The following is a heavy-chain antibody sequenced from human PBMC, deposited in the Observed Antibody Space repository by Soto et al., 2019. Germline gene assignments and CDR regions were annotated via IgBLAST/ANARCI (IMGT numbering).Heavy chain of an antibody. CDR1: GGSFNGYY. Sequence: SETLSLTCAVYGGSFNGYYWSWIRQPPEKGLEWVGEINHRGNTNYNPSLKSRVTISVDTSKNQFSLKLSSVTAADTAVYYCARFARVVVAATDLDVWGKGTTVTVS. CDR3: ARFARVVVAATDLDV. CDR2: INHRGNT. J-gene: IGHJ6*03. D-gene: IGHD2-15*01. V-gene: IGHV4-34*01.